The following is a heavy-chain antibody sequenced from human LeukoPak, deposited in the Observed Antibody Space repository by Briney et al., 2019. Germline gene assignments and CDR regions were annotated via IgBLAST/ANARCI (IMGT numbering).Heavy chain of an antibody. CDR2: ISGSGGSR. Sequence: PGGSLRLSCLASGFTFSNYAMSWVRQAPGKGLEWVSVISGSGGSRDYADSVKGRFTISRDNSKNTLYLQMNSLRAEDAAVYYCAKDQVYYYGSDIYYINDWGQGTLVTVSS. D-gene: IGHD3-10*01. CDR3: AKDQVYYYGSDIYYIND. V-gene: IGHV3-23*01. CDR1: GFTFSNYA. J-gene: IGHJ4*02.